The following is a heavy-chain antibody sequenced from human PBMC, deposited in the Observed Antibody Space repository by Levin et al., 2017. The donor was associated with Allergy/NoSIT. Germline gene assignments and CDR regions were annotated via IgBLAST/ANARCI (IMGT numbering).Heavy chain of an antibody. CDR1: GGSISSGDYY. D-gene: IGHD3-10*01. Sequence: SETLSLTCTVSGGSISSGDYYWSWIRQPPGKGLEWIGYIYYSGSTYYNPSLKSRVTISVDTSKNQFSLKLSSVTAAATAVYYCAREPTYYYGSGSSNGMDVWGQGTTVTVSS. V-gene: IGHV4-30-4*01. J-gene: IGHJ6*02. CDR3: AREPTYYYGSGSSNGMDV. CDR2: IYYSGST.